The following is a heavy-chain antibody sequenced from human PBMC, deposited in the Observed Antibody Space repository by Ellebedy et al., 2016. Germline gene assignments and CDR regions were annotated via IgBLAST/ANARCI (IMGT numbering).Heavy chain of an antibody. D-gene: IGHD1-7*01. CDR3: ARNGVTGTTLDC. Sequence: SQTLSLTCAISGDSVSSSSAAWNWVRQSPSRGLEWLGRAYYRSKWYNDYAVSVKSRIAINSDTSKNQFSLQLNSVTPEDTAVYYCARNGVTGTTLDCWGQGILVTVSS. CDR2: AYYRSKWYN. V-gene: IGHV6-1*01. J-gene: IGHJ4*02. CDR1: GDSVSSSSAA.